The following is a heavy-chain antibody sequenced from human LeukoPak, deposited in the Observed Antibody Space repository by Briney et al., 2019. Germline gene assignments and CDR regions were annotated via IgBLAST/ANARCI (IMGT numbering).Heavy chain of an antibody. J-gene: IGHJ4*02. CDR3: ARDRSRVSDY. CDR2: ISSDTYYI. Sequence: GGSLRLSCAASGFTFSSYSMNWVRQAPGKGLEWVSAISSDTYYIYYADSVKGRFTISRDNAKNSLYLQMNSLRAEDTAVYYCARDRSRVSDYWGQGTLVTVSS. CDR1: GFTFSSYS. V-gene: IGHV3-21*01.